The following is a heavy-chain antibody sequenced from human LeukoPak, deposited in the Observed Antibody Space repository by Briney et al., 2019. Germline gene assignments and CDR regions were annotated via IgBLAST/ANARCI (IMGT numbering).Heavy chain of an antibody. Sequence: GESLKISCKGSGYSFTSYWIGWVRQMPGKGLEWMGIIYPGDSDTRYSPSFQGQVTISADKSISTAYLQWSSLEASDTAMYYCARYRVVVAATRYYYYGMDVWGKGTTVTVSS. V-gene: IGHV5-51*01. CDR1: GYSFTSYW. CDR3: ARYRVVVAATRYYYYGMDV. D-gene: IGHD2-15*01. J-gene: IGHJ6*04. CDR2: IYPGDSDT.